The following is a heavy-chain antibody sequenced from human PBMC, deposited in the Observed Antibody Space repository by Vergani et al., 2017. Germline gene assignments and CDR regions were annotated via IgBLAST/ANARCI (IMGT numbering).Heavy chain of an antibody. V-gene: IGHV1-46*01. CDR1: GYTFTSYY. J-gene: IGHJ6*02. Sequence: QVQLVQSGAEVKKPGASVKVSCKASGYTFTSYYMHWVRQAPGQGLEWMGIINPSGGSTSYAQKFQGRVTMTRDTSTSTVYMELSSLRSEDTAVYYCAREGGIAAAGTEYYYSYGMDVWGQGTTVTVSS. D-gene: IGHD6-13*01. CDR3: AREGGIAAAGTEYYYSYGMDV. CDR2: INPSGGST.